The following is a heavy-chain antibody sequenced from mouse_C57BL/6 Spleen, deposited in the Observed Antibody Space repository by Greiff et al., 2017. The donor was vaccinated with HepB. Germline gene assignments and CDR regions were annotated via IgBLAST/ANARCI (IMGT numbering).Heavy chain of an antibody. V-gene: IGHV1-76*01. CDR1: GYTFTDYY. J-gene: IGHJ1*03. CDR2: IYPGSGNT. CDR3: ARLDYGSYWYFDV. D-gene: IGHD1-1*01. Sequence: VQLQQSGAELVRPGASVKLSCKASGYTFTDYYINWVKQRPGQGLEWIARIYPGSGNTYYNEKFKGKATLTAEKSSSTAYMQLSSLTSEDSAVYVCARLDYGSYWYFDVWGTGTTVTVSS.